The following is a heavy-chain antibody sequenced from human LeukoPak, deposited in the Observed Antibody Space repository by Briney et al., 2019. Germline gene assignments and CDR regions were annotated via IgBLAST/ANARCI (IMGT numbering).Heavy chain of an antibody. V-gene: IGHV3-7*01. CDR3: ARDRAWFGESPVDY. Sequence: GGSLRLSCAASGFTFSSYWMSWVRQAPGKGLEWVANIKQDGSEKYYVDSVKGRFTISRDNAKNSLYLQMNSLRAEDTAVYYCARDRAWFGESPVDYWGQGTLVTVSS. CDR1: GFTFSSYW. J-gene: IGHJ4*02. CDR2: IKQDGSEK. D-gene: IGHD3-10*01.